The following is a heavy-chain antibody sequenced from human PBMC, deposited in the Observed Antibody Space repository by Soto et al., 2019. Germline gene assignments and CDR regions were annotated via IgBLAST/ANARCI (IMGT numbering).Heavy chain of an antibody. CDR3: ARGMGSGWFNRPFDY. D-gene: IGHD6-19*01. V-gene: IGHV1-8*02. CDR2: ISANNGNT. J-gene: IGHJ4*02. CDR1: GYIFTTYG. Sequence: GASVKVSCKASGYIFTTYGISWVRQAPGQGLEWMGWISANNGNTGYAQKFQGRVTMTRNTPISTAYMELSSLRSEDTAVYYCARGMGSGWFNRPFDYWGQGTLVTVSS.